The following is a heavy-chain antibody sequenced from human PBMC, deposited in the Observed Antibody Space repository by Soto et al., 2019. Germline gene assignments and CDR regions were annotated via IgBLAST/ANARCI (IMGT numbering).Heavy chain of an antibody. CDR1: GYTFTGYY. CDR2: MKPNSGGT. J-gene: IGHJ4*02. CDR3: ARKGGDNYESCGYGYSFDY. Sequence: QVQLVQSGAEVKKPGASVKVSCKASGYTFTGYYMHWVRQAPGQGLEWMGWMKPNSGGTKYAQKFQGRVTMTRDTSISTAYMELIRVRSDETAVYYCARKGGDNYESCGYGYSFDYWGQGTLVTVSS. D-gene: IGHD3-22*01. V-gene: IGHV1-2*02.